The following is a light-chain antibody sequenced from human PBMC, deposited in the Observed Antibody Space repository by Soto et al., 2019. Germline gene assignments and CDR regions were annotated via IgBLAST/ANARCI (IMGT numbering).Light chain of an antibody. CDR3: CSYAGSYTLV. CDR1: SSDVGGYNY. J-gene: IGLJ3*02. Sequence: QSALTQPRSVSGSPGQSVTISCTGTSSDVGGYNYVSWYQQHPGKAPKLMIYDVSKRPSGVPDRFSGSKSGNTASLTISGLQLEDEADYYCCSYAGSYTLVFGGGTKLTVL. V-gene: IGLV2-11*01. CDR2: DVS.